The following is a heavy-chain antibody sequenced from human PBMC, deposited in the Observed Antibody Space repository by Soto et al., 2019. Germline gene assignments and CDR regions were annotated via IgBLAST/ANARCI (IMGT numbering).Heavy chain of an antibody. D-gene: IGHD2-15*01. CDR2: IYHSGST. CDR1: GGSISSSNW. J-gene: IGHJ6*02. Sequence: SETLSLTCAVSGGSISSSNWWSWVRQPPGKGLEWIGEIYHSGSTNYNPSLKSRVTISVDKSKNQFSLKLSSVTAADTAVYYCARDRWSIVARSSMDVWGQGTTVTVSS. CDR3: ARDRWSIVARSSMDV. V-gene: IGHV4-4*02.